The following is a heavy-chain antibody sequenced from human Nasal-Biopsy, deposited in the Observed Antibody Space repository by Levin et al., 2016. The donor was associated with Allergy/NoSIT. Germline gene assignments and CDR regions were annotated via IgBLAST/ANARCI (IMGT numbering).Heavy chain of an antibody. D-gene: IGHD3-10*01. CDR3: ATGGGFYFAS. V-gene: IGHV3-7*03. Sequence: GGSLRLSCAASGFSLSGYRMNWVRQAPGKGLEWVANMKHDGSDKKYVDSVKGRFTISRDNTKKSVYLQMDRLRVEDTAVYYCATGGGFYFASWGQGTLVTVSS. CDR1: GFSLSGYR. J-gene: IGHJ4*02. CDR2: MKHDGSDK.